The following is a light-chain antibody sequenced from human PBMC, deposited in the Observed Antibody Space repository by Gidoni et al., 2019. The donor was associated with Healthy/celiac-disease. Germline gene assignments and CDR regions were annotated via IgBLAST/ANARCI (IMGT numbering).Light chain of an antibody. V-gene: IGKV1-8*01. CDR2: AAS. CDR3: QQYYSYPGT. CDR1: QGISSY. J-gene: IGKJ1*01. Sequence: AIRMTQSPSSFSASTGDRVTITCRASQGISSYLAWYQQKPGKAPKLLIYAASTLQSGVPSRSSGSGSGTYFTLTISCLQSEDFATYYCQQYYSYPGTFGQGTKVEIK.